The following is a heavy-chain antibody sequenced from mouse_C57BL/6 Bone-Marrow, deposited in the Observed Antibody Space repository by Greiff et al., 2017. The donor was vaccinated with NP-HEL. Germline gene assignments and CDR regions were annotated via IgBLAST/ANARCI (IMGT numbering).Heavy chain of an antibody. CDR3: ARSGDEDY. CDR1: GYTFTSYG. CDR2: IYPRSGNT. Sequence: VKLQESGAELARPGASVKLSCKASGYTFTSYGISWVKQRSGQGLVWIGEIYPRSGNTYYNEKFKGKATLTADKSSSTAYMELRSLTSEDSAVYFCARSGDEDYWGQGTSVTVSS. D-gene: IGHD3-1*01. V-gene: IGHV1-81*01. J-gene: IGHJ4*01.